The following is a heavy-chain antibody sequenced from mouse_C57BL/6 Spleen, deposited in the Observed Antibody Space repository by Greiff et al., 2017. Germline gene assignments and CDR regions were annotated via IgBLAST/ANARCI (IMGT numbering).Heavy chain of an antibody. Sequence: QVQLQQPGAELVKPGASVKMSCKASGYTFTSYWITWVKQRPGQGLEWIGDIYPGSGSTNYNEKFKSKATLTVGTSSSTAYMQVSNLTSEDSAVFYCDYGTFDYWGQGTTLTVSS. CDR1: GYTFTSYW. CDR3: DYGTFDY. CDR2: IYPGSGST. D-gene: IGHD2-1*01. J-gene: IGHJ2*01. V-gene: IGHV1-55*01.